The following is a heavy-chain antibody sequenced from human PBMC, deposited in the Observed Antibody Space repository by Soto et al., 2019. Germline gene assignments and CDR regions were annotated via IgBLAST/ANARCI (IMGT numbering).Heavy chain of an antibody. CDR3: ARVGDYDILTGYYKGAFDI. V-gene: IGHV3-66*01. CDR1: GFTVSSNY. J-gene: IGHJ3*02. D-gene: IGHD3-9*01. CDR2: IYSGGST. Sequence: GGSLRLSCAASGFTVSSNYMSWVRQAPGKGLEWVSVIYSGGSTYYADSVKGRFTISRDNSKNTLYLQMNSLRAEDTAVYYCARVGDYDILTGYYKGAFDIWGQGTMVTVSS.